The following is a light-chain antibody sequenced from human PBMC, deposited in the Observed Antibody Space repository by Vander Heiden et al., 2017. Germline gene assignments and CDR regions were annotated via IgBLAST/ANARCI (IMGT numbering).Light chain of an antibody. CDR3: QKYSSSFT. Sequence: EIGLTQSPGTLCLSPGARATLTCRASQSIRSCYLGWYQQKPGEATRLLIYGASSRATGIPNRSSGSGSRTDFTLTISRLKPEDFAVYYWQKYSSSFTFGPGTKVDIK. CDR1: QSIRSCY. J-gene: IGKJ3*01. CDR2: GAS. V-gene: IGKV3-20*01.